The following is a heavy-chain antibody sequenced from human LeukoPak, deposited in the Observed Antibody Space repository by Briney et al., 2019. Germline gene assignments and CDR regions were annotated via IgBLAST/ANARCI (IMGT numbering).Heavy chain of an antibody. CDR2: IYYSGST. CDR3: ARNYDFWSGHDY. D-gene: IGHD3-3*01. CDR1: GGSISSGGYY. J-gene: IGHJ4*02. V-gene: IGHV4-31*03. Sequence: SETLSLTCTVSGGSISSGGYYWSWIRQHPGKGLEWIGYIYYSGSTYYNPSLKSRVTISVDTSKNQFSLKLSSVTAADTAVYYCARNYDFWSGHDYWGQGTLVTVSS.